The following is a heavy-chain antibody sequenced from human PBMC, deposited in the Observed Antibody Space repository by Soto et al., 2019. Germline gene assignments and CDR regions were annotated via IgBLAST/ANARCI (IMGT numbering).Heavy chain of an antibody. Sequence: QVQLQESGPGLVKPSETLSLTCTVSGGSISSYYWSWIRQPPGKGLEWIGYIYYSGSTNYNPSLKSRVTISVDTSKNPFSLKLSSVTAADTAVYYCARDAGDVLHYDFWSEVAAPYWYFDLWGRGTLVTVSS. J-gene: IGHJ2*01. V-gene: IGHV4-59*01. D-gene: IGHD3-3*01. CDR3: ARDAGDVLHYDFWSEVAAPYWYFDL. CDR1: GGSISSYY. CDR2: IYYSGST.